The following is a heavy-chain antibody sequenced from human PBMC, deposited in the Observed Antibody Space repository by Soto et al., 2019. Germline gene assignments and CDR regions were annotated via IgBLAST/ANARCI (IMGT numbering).Heavy chain of an antibody. D-gene: IGHD1-26*01. V-gene: IGHV3-23*01. CDR1: GFTFSSYA. Sequence: GGSLRLSCAASGFTFSSYAMSWVRQAPGKGLEWVSAISGSGGSTYYADSVKGRFTISRDNSKNTLYLQMNSLRAEDTAVYYCARSPSGSYYWYYGMDVWGQGTTVTVSS. CDR2: ISGSGGST. J-gene: IGHJ6*02. CDR3: ARSPSGSYYWYYGMDV.